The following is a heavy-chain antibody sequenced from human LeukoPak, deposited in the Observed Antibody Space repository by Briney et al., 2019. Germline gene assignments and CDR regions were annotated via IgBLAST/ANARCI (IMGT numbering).Heavy chain of an antibody. D-gene: IGHD4-17*01. CDR3: AHYADYVGFDY. J-gene: IGHJ4*02. CDR2: ISDSGGDT. V-gene: IGHV3-23*01. Sequence: GGSLRLSCAASGFTFSSYAMSWVRQAPGKGLEWVSAISDSGGDTYYAGSVKGRFTISRDNSKNTLYLQLNSLRAEDTAVFYCAHYADYVGFDYWGQGTLVTVSS. CDR1: GFTFSSYA.